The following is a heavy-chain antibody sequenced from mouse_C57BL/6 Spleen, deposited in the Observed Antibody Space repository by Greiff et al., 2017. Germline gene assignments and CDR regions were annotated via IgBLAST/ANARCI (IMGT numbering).Heavy chain of an antibody. CDR3: AREGLHYAMDY. CDR2: ISYDGSN. Sequence: EVKLMESGPGLVKPSQSLSLTCSVTGYSITSGYYWNWIRQFPGNKLEWMGYISYDGSNNYNPSLQNPISLTRDTSKKQYFLKLSSVTAEDTATYYGAREGLHYAMDYWGQGTSVTVSS. D-gene: IGHD2-4*01. V-gene: IGHV3-6*01. J-gene: IGHJ4*01. CDR1: GYSITSGYY.